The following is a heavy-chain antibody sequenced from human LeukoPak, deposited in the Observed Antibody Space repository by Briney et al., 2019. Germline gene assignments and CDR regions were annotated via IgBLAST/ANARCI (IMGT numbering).Heavy chain of an antibody. Sequence: PSETLSLTCTVPGGSISSYYWSWIRQPPGKGLEWIGYIYYSGSTNYNPSLKSRVTISVDTSKNQFSLKLSSVTAADTAVYYCARGRDGYNYGYEYFQHWGQGTLVTVSS. D-gene: IGHD5-24*01. J-gene: IGHJ1*01. CDR2: IYYSGST. CDR1: GGSISSYY. V-gene: IGHV4-59*01. CDR3: ARGRDGYNYGYEYFQH.